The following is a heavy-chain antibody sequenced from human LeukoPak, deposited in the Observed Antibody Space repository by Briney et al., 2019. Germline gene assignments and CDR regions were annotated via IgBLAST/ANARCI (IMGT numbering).Heavy chain of an antibody. Sequence: GGSLRLSCIASGFTFSRSGMHWVRQAPGKGLEWVTFIRYDGNNKYYADSVKGRFTISRDNSKNTLYLQMNSLRTEDTAVYYCAKRATYYGDYDYWGQGTLVTVSS. CDR1: GFTFSRSG. CDR2: IRYDGNNK. CDR3: AKRATYYGDYDY. V-gene: IGHV3-30*02. D-gene: IGHD4-17*01. J-gene: IGHJ4*02.